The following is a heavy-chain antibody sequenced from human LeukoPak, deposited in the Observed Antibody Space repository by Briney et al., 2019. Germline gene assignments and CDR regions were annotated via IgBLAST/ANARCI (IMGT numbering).Heavy chain of an antibody. CDR3: YYASGSYYVDY. J-gene: IGHJ4*02. Sequence: SETLSLTCTVSGGSISSSRYYWGWIRQPPGKGLEWIGNIYYSGSTYYNPSLKSRVTISVDTSNNQFSLKLSSVTAADTAVYYCYYASGSYYVDYWGQGTLVTVSS. CDR1: GGSISSSRYY. D-gene: IGHD3-10*01. V-gene: IGHV4-39*01. CDR2: IYYSGST.